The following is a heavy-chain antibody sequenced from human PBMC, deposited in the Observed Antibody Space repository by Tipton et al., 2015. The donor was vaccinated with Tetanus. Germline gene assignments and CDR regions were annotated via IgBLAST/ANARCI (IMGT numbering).Heavy chain of an antibody. V-gene: IGHV3-23*01. CDR1: GFTFSSFA. Sequence: GSLRLSCAASGFTFSSFAMSWVRQAPGKGLEWVSSISDSGGTTYYAGSVKGRFTLSRDNSKNTLFLRMDPLRAEDTAVYYCAKEVDVSSGWRNFDYWGQGTLVTVSS. J-gene: IGHJ4*02. CDR3: AKEVDVSSGWRNFDY. D-gene: IGHD6-19*01. CDR2: ISDSGGTT.